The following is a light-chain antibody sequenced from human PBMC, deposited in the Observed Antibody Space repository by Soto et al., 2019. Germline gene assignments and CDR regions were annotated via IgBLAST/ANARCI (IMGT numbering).Light chain of an antibody. CDR1: ESVSTY. CDR2: GAS. J-gene: IGKJ1*01. V-gene: IGKV3-20*01. CDR3: QQYGSSLWT. Sequence: EGVLTQSPATLSLSPGERATLSCRASESVSTYVAWYQQKPGQAPRLLIYGASSRATGIPDRFSGSGSGTDFTLTISRLEPEDFAVYYCQQYGSSLWTFGQGTKV.